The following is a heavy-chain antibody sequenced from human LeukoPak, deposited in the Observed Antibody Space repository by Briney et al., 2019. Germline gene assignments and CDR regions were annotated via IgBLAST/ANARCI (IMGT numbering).Heavy chain of an antibody. CDR3: ARLAGSSSGLGYYYYYYYMDV. CDR1: GFSISSGYY. Sequence: DPSETLSLTCTVSGFSISSGYYWGWIRQPPGKGLEWIGSISHSGSTYYNPSLKSRVTISLDTSKNQFSLKLSSVTAADTAVYYCARLAGSSSGLGYYYYYYYMDVWGKGTTVTVSS. D-gene: IGHD3-22*01. CDR2: ISHSGST. V-gene: IGHV4-38-2*02. J-gene: IGHJ6*03.